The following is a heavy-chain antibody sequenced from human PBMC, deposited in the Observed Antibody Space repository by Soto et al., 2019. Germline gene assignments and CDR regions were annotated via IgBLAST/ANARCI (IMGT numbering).Heavy chain of an antibody. D-gene: IGHD3-16*01. J-gene: IGHJ6*03. CDR3: ARAPIWGPTYYYYMDV. CDR1: GYTFTSYY. CDR2: INPSGGST. V-gene: IGHV1-46*03. Sequence: QVQLVQSGAEVKKPGASVKVSCKASGYTFTSYYMHWVRQAPGQGLEWMGIINPSGGSTSYAQKFQGRVTMTRDTSTSTVYMELSSLRSEDTAVYYCARAPIWGPTYYYYMDVWGKGTTVTVSS.